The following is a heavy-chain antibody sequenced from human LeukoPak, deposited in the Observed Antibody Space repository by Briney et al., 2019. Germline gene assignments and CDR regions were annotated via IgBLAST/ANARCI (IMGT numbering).Heavy chain of an antibody. J-gene: IGHJ4*02. CDR2: ISQDGSET. D-gene: IGHD7-27*01. CDR3: VRDLGHSRHYFEY. CDR1: GFPFNSFF. Sequence: GGSLRLSCAASGFPFNSFFLNWVRLTPGRELEWVACISQDGSETFYMDSVRGRFIISRDNTKNSLYLQMDSLRAEDTAVYFCVRDLGHSRHYFEYWGQGALVTASS. V-gene: IGHV3-7*01.